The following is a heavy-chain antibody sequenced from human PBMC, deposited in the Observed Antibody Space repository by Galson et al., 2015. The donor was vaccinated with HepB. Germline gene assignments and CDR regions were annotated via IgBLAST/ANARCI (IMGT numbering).Heavy chain of an antibody. Sequence: SVKVSCKASGYTFVSYDINWVRQAPGQGLEWMGWMNPNSGNTGYAQKFQGRVTMTRDTSVSTAYLELSSLRSEDTAMYYCSSNKYSSGWGIYYFDNWGQGTLVTVSS. V-gene: IGHV1-8*01. D-gene: IGHD6-19*01. J-gene: IGHJ4*02. CDR1: GYTFVSYD. CDR3: SSNKYSSGWGIYYFDN. CDR2: MNPNSGNT.